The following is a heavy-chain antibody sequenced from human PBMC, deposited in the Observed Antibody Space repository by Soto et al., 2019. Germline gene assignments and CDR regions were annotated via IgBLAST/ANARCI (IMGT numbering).Heavy chain of an antibody. J-gene: IGHJ3*01. V-gene: IGHV3-23*01. CDR3: AREDCTRGFAFDA. CDR1: GYVFSNYD. D-gene: IGHD2-21*02. CDR2: IDGSGAA. Sequence: EVQLLESGGDLGQPGGSLRLSCVASGYVFSNYDMAWVRQVPGKGLQWVSRIDGSGAAHYGDSVKGRFTMSRDNSKNTFFLQLDRLRVEDTAVYFFAREDCTRGFAFDAWGQGT.